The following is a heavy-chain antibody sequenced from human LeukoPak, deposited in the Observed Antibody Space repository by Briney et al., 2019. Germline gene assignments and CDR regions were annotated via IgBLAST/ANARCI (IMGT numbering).Heavy chain of an antibody. V-gene: IGHV3-33*01. CDR1: GFTFSNYG. CDR3: ARDRWSSTSYNDY. J-gene: IGHJ4*02. D-gene: IGHD2-2*01. CDR2: IWYDGNNK. Sequence: PGGSLRPSCAASGFTFSNYGMHWVRQAPGKGLEWVAVIWYDGNNKYYGDSVKGRFTISRDNSKNTLYLQMNSLRAEDTAVYYCARDRWSSTSYNDYWGQGTLVTVSS.